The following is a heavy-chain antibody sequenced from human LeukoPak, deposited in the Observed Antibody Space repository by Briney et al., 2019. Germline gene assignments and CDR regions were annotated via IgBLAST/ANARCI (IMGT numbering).Heavy chain of an antibody. CDR3: ARDCAYSSFDY. CDR1: GFTFSGSW. Sequence: GGSLRLSCVASGFTFSGSWMTWVRQAPGKGLEWVANIKEDGSEKYYVDSVKGRFTISRDNAKNSLYLQMNSLRSEDTALYYCARDCAYSSFDYWGQGTLVTVSS. CDR2: IKEDGSEK. D-gene: IGHD1-26*01. V-gene: IGHV3-7*01. J-gene: IGHJ4*02.